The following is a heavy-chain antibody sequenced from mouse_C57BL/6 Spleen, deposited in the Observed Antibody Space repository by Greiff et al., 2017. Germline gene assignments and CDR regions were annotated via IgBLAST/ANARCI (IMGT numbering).Heavy chain of an antibody. D-gene: IGHD2-2*01. Sequence: VHVKQSGPELVKPGASVKIPCKASGYTFTDYNMDWVKQSHGKSLEWIGDINPNNGGTIYNQKFKGKATLTVDKSSSTAYMELRSLTSEDTAVYYCARGRGYDEGGAMDYWGQGTSVTVSS. J-gene: IGHJ4*01. CDR2: INPNNGGT. V-gene: IGHV1-18*01. CDR3: ARGRGYDEGGAMDY. CDR1: GYTFTDYN.